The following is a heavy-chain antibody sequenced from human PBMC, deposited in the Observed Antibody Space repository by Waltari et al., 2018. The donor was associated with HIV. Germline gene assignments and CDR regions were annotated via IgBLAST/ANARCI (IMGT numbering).Heavy chain of an antibody. D-gene: IGHD3-3*01. V-gene: IGHV1-69*01. Sequence: QVQLVQSGAAVKKPAPSVQVPCNSSGGPVRLHAVRWVRQAPGQGLEWMGGIIPLFGTVHYAQKFQGRVTITADGSTSTVYMELSSLRSEDTAVYYCARDKAHNDVWSGYVSWGQGTLVTVSS. CDR1: GGPVRLHA. CDR3: ARDKAHNDVWSGYVS. CDR2: IIPLFGTV. J-gene: IGHJ5*02.